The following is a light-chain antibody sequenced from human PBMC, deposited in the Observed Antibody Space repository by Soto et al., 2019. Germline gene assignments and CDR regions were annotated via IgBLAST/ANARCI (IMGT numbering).Light chain of an antibody. CDR2: DVN. J-gene: IGLJ2*01. V-gene: IGLV2-14*03. CDR1: SSDIGAYNF. Sequence: QSALTQPASLSGSPGQSITISCTGTSSDIGAYNFVSWYQQHPGKAPKLMLYDVNIRPSGVSNRFSGSKSGNTASLTISGLQAEDEADYYCTSGTTSTTMIFGGGT. CDR3: TSGTTSTTMI.